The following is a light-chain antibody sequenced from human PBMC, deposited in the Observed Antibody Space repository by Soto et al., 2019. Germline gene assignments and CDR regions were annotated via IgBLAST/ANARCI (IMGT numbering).Light chain of an antibody. V-gene: IGKV3-15*01. J-gene: IGKJ4*01. Sequence: EIVMTKSPVTLSLSPGETATLSCRASQSISNDLAWYQQKPGQAPRLLIYGASTRATRIPARFSGSGSGTEFTHTISSLQSEDFTVYYCQQDTNWLPFGGGT. CDR1: QSISND. CDR2: GAS. CDR3: QQDTNWLP.